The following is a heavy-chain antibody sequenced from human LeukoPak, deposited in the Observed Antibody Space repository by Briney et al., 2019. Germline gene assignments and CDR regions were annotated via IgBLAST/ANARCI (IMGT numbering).Heavy chain of an antibody. CDR2: ISPYNGNT. V-gene: IGHV1-18*01. J-gene: IGHJ4*02. CDR1: GYTFTSYG. Sequence: ASVKVSCKAPGYTFTSYGISWVRQAPGQGLEWMGWISPYNGNTDSAQRLQGRVTMTTDTSTSTAYMELRSLRSDDTAVYYCARGDTFGGNGDYWGQGTLVTVSS. D-gene: IGHD3-16*01. CDR3: ARGDTFGGNGDY.